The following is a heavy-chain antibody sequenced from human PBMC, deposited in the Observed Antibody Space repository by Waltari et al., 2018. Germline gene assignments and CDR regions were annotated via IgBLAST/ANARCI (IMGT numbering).Heavy chain of an antibody. CDR2: LYYSGST. D-gene: IGHD3-3*01. CDR1: GGSISSYY. V-gene: IGHV4-59*08. Sequence: QVQLQESGPGLVKPSETLSLTCTVSGGSISSYYWRWIRQPPGTGLEWSGYLYYSGSTNYNPSLKSRVTISVDTSKNQFSLKLSSVTAADTAVYYCARLTYYDFWSGYYTAPPTSYYFDYWGQGTLVTVSS. J-gene: IGHJ4*02. CDR3: ARLTYYDFWSGYYTAPPTSYYFDY.